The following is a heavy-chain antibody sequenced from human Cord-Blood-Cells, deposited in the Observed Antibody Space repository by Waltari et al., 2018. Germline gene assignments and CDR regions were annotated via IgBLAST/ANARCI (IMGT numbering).Heavy chain of an antibody. CDR3: ARHFSDQDWGSINSDY. J-gene: IGHJ4*02. D-gene: IGHD7-27*01. Sequence: EVQLVQSGAAVKKPGESLKISCKGSGYSFTSYWIGWVRQMPGKGLEWMGIIYPGDSDTRYSPSFQGQVTISADKSISTAYLQWSSLKASDTAMYYCARHFSDQDWGSINSDYWGQGTLVTVSS. CDR2: IYPGDSDT. V-gene: IGHV5-51*01. CDR1: GYSFTSYW.